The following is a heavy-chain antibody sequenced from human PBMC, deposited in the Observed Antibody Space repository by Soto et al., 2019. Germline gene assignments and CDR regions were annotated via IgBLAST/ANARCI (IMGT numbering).Heavy chain of an antibody. CDR3: AKERVVAVAGTHYFDY. D-gene: IGHD6-19*01. Sequence: PGGSLRLSCAASGFTFSSYGMHWVRQAPGKGLEWVAVISYDGSNKYYADSVKGRFTISRDNSKNTLYLQMNSLRAEDTAVYYCAKERVVAVAGTHYFDYWGQGTLVTVSS. J-gene: IGHJ4*02. CDR2: ISYDGSNK. V-gene: IGHV3-30*18. CDR1: GFTFSSYG.